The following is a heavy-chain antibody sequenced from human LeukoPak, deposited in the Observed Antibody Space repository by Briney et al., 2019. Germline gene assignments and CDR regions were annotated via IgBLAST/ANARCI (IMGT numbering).Heavy chain of an antibody. CDR3: AKGRDGYNHDAFDI. CDR1: GFTFSRYG. CDR2: IRYDGSNK. Sequence: GGSLRLSCAASGFTFSRYGMHWVRQAPGKGLEWVAFIRYDGSNKYYADSVKGRFTISRDNSKNTLYLQMNSLRAEDTAVYYCAKGRDGYNHDAFDIWGQGTMVAVSS. D-gene: IGHD5-24*01. V-gene: IGHV3-30*02. J-gene: IGHJ3*02.